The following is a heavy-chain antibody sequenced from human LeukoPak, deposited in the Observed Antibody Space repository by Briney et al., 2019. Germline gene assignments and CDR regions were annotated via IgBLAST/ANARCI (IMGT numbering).Heavy chain of an antibody. D-gene: IGHD3-3*01. V-gene: IGHV1-24*01. CDR1: GYTLTELS. CDR2: FDPEDGET. J-gene: IGHJ5*02. CDR3: ATANYDFWSGYSYNWFDP. Sequence: ASVKVSCKVSGYTLTELSMHWVRQAPGKGLEWMGGFDPEDGETIYAQKFQGRVTMTEDTSTDTAYMELSSLRSEDTAVYYCATANYDFWSGYSYNWFDPWRQGTLVTVSS.